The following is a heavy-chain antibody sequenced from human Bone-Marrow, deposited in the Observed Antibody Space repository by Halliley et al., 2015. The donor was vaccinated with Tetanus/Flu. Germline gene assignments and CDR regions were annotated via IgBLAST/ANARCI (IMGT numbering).Heavy chain of an antibody. J-gene: IGHJ4*02. V-gene: IGHV5-51*01. CDR3: VRFGSGTYYNGDF. CDR1: GYSFSTFW. Sequence: VQLVQSGAVVRKPGESLKISCQGSGYSFSTFWIGWVRQTPGKGLEWMGIIDPADSDTRYSQSFQGHVTIPVDTSITTAYLQWSSLKASDTAIYYCVRFGSGTYYNGDFWGQGTQVIVSS. D-gene: IGHD3-10*01. CDR2: IDPADSDT.